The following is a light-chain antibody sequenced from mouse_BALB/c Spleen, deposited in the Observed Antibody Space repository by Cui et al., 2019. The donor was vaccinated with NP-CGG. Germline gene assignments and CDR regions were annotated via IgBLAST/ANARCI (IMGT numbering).Light chain of an antibody. CDR3: ALWYSNHWV. CDR2: GTN. Sequence: VVSQDSALTTSPGETVTLTCRSSTGAVTTSNYANWVQEKPDHLFTGLIGGTNNRVPGVPARFSGSLIGDKAALTITGAQTEDEAIYFCALWYSNHWVFGGGTKLTVL. V-gene: IGLV1*01. J-gene: IGLJ1*01. CDR1: TGAVTTSNY.